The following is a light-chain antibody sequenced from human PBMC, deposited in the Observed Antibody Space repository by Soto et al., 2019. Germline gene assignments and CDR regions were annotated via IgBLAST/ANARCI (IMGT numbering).Light chain of an antibody. V-gene: IGKV1-39*01. CDR2: SAT. CDR3: QQSYSTRLT. J-gene: IGKJ1*01. Sequence: IQMTQSLSFLSASXXDIVXITCLASRSVSTSLNWYQQKPGEAPKXXIYSATNLQRGSPSRFSGGGFGTEFTLTISSLEPEDFATYYCQQSYSTRLTFGQGTKVDIK. CDR1: RSVSTS.